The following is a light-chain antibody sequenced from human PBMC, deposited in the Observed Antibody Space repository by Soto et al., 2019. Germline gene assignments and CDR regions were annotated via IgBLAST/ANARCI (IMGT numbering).Light chain of an antibody. Sequence: QSVLTQPPSVSGSPGQSVTISCTGTSSDVGSYNRVSWYQQPPGTAPKLMIYEVSKRPSGVPDRFSGSKSGNTASLTVSGLQAEDEADYYCSSYAGGNNLVFGGGTKVTVL. CDR1: SSDVGSYNR. CDR2: EVS. V-gene: IGLV2-8*01. CDR3: SSYAGGNNLV. J-gene: IGLJ2*01.